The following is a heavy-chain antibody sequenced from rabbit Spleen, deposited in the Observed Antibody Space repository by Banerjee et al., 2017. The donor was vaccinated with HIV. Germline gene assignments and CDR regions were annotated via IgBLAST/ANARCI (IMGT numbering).Heavy chain of an antibody. Sequence: QEQLVESGGGLVQPEGSLTLTCTASGVSFSNYNFMCWVRQAPGKGLEWIACIDTGSRDFTYHANWAKGRFTISKTSSTTVTLQMTSLTAADTATYFCATDIHGYGGFNLWGQGTLVTVS. CDR2: IDTGSRDFT. V-gene: IGHV1S45*01. CDR1: GVSFSNYNF. D-gene: IGHD6-1*01. J-gene: IGHJ4*01. CDR3: ATDIHGYGGFNL.